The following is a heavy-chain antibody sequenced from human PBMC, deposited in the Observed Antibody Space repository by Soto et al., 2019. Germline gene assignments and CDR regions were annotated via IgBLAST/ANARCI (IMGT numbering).Heavy chain of an antibody. Sequence: PSETLSLTCAVYGGSFSGNYWTWIRQPPGKGLEWIGEINHGGRTHYNPSLKSRVTISVDTSKNQFSLKLSSVTAADTAVYYCARPNGDYDNYFDYWGQGTLVTVSS. V-gene: IGHV4-34*01. CDR2: INHGGRT. CDR3: ARPNGDYDNYFDY. J-gene: IGHJ4*02. CDR1: GGSFSGNY. D-gene: IGHD4-17*01.